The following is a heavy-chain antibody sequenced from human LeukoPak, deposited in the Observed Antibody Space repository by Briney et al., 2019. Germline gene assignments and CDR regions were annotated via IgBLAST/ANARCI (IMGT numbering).Heavy chain of an antibody. J-gene: IGHJ3*02. CDR3: ARVGYCISPNCFLGAFDI. Sequence: ASVKVSCKVSGGTFSTYAISWVRQAPGQGLEWMGGIIPIFGTAKYAQKLQGRVTITADESTSTAYMEVSSLRSEDTAVYFCARVGYCISPNCFLGAFDIWGQGTLVTVSS. CDR2: IIPIFGTA. D-gene: IGHD2-2*03. V-gene: IGHV1-69*13. CDR1: GGTFSTYA.